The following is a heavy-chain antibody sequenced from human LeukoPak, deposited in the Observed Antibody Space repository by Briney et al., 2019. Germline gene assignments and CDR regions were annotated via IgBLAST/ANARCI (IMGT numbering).Heavy chain of an antibody. V-gene: IGHV3-21*06. CDR3: ARVVVAYVWGSYRYRPFAL. Sequence: GRFTISRDNAKNLLYLQMNSLRAEDTAVYYCARVVVAYVWGSYRYRPFALWGRGTLVTVSS. D-gene: IGHD3-16*02. J-gene: IGHJ2*01.